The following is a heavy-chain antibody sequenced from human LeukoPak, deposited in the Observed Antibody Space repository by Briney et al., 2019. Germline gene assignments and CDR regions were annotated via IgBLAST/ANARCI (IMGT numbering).Heavy chain of an antibody. J-gene: IGHJ3*02. V-gene: IGHV3-21*01. CDR1: GFTFSSYS. CDR3: GRVGGRSKAAKGDAFDI. D-gene: IGHD6-6*01. CDR2: ISSGSTYM. Sequence: GGSLRLSCAASGFTFSSYSMSWVRQAPGKGLEWVSSISSGSTYMYYADSVKGRFTISRDNAQNSMYLQMSSLRAEDTAVYYCGRVGGRSKAAKGDAFDIWGQGTMVTVSS.